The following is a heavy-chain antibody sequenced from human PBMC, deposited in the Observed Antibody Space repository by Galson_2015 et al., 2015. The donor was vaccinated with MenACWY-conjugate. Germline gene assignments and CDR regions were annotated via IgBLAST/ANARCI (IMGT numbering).Heavy chain of an antibody. Sequence: SLRLSCAASGFTFSSYSMNWVRQAPGKGLEWVSYISSSSSTIYYADSVKGRFTISRDNAKNSLYLQMNSLRAEDTAVYHCARLTYYDIHAFDIWGQGTMVTVSS. J-gene: IGHJ3*02. D-gene: IGHD3-9*01. CDR3: ARLTYYDIHAFDI. CDR2: ISSSSSTI. V-gene: IGHV3-48*04. CDR1: GFTFSSYS.